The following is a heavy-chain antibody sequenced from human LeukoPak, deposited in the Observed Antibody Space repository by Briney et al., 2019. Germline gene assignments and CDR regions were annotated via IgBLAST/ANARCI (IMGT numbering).Heavy chain of an antibody. CDR1: GGSFSGYY. J-gene: IGHJ3*02. D-gene: IGHD3-16*02. Sequence: SETLSLTCAVYGGSFSGYYWSWIRPPPGKGLEWIGEINHSGSTNYNPSLKSRVTISVVTSKNQFSLKLSSVTAADTAVYYCARDKVRGASYDYVWGSYRPGHDAFDIWGQGTMVTVSS. V-gene: IGHV4-34*01. CDR2: INHSGST. CDR3: ARDKVRGASYDYVWGSYRPGHDAFDI.